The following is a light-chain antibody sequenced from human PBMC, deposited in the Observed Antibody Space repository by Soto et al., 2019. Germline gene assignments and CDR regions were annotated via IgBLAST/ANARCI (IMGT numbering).Light chain of an antibody. Sequence: DIQMTQSPTSLSASVGDRVTITCRASQDIRNFVAWYQQKPGKAPKLLIYAASTLQSGVPSRFSGSGSGTDFTLTINSLQPDDVATYSCQKYSSVTVFGPWTKVEIK. CDR2: AAS. CDR3: QKYSSVTV. CDR1: QDIRNF. J-gene: IGKJ3*01. V-gene: IGKV1-27*01.